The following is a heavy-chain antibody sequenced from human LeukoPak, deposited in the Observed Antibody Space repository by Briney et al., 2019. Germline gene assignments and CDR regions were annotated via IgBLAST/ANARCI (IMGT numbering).Heavy chain of an antibody. CDR1: GGTFSSYA. V-gene: IGHV1-69*13. Sequence: ASVTVSFKASGGTFSSYAISWVRQAPGQGLEWMGGIIPIFGTANYAQKFQGRVTITADESTSTAYMELSSLRSEDTAVYYCAREPYCSGGSCYLHHYYYYGMDVWGQGTTVTVSS. J-gene: IGHJ6*02. CDR3: AREPYCSGGSCYLHHYYYYGMDV. D-gene: IGHD2-15*01. CDR2: IIPIFGTA.